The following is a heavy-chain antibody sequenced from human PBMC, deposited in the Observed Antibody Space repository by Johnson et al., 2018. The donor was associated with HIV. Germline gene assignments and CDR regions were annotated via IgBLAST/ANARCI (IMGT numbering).Heavy chain of an antibody. J-gene: IGHJ3*02. CDR2: IGSSGGGT. CDR1: GFIFSDYS. V-gene: IGHV3-64*07. CDR3: ARRDYFYMDYSAFDI. Sequence: VQLVESGGGLVQPGGSLRLSCVGSGFIFSDYSMHWVRQAPGQGLEYVSLIGSSGGGTFYADYVKGRLNISRDNSKNTLYLQMGSLTTEDMAVYYCARRDYFYMDYSAFDIWGQGTMVTVSS. D-gene: IGHD3-22*01.